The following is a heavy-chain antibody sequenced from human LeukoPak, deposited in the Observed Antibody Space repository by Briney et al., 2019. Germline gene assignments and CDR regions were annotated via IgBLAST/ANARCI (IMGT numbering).Heavy chain of an antibody. V-gene: IGHV4-39*07. J-gene: IGHJ6*02. CDR3: ARDIHYYDTKDYGMDV. CDR2: IYYSGST. Sequence: SETLSLTCTVSGGSISSSSYYWGWIRQPPGKGLEWIGSIYYSGSTYYNPSLKSRVTISVDTSKNQFSLKLSSVTAADTAVYYCARDIHYYDTKDYGMDVWGQGTTVTVSS. CDR1: GGSISSSSYY. D-gene: IGHD3-22*01.